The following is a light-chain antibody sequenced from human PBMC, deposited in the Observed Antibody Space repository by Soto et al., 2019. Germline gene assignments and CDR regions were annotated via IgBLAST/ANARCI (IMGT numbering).Light chain of an antibody. CDR1: QNISDS. J-gene: IGKJ2*01. V-gene: IGKV1-39*01. CDR2: VAS. CDR3: QNYWT. Sequence: DIQMTQSPSSLSASVGDTVTITCRASQNISDSVNWYQHKPGQAPKLLIYVASSLQSGVPSRFSGSGSGTDFTLTISRLQPEDFASFYWQNYWTFGQGTKLE.